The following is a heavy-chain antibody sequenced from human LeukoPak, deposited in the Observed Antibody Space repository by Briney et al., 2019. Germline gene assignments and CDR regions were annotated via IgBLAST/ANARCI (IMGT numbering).Heavy chain of an antibody. J-gene: IGHJ4*02. D-gene: IGHD2-15*01. CDR3: ARVDGSADY. V-gene: IGHV1-8*03. Sequence: GASVKVSCKASGYTFTSYDINWVRQATGQGLEWMGWINPNSGNTGSAQKFQGRVTITRDSSKSTAYMELSSLRSEDTAVYYCARVDGSADYWGQGTLVTVSS. CDR1: GYTFTSYD. CDR2: INPNSGNT.